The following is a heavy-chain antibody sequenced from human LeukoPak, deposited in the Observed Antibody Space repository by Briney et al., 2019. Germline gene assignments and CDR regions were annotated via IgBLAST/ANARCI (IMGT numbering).Heavy chain of an antibody. V-gene: IGHV1-2*02. D-gene: IGHD3-10*01. Sequence: ASVKVSCKASGYTFTGYYMHWVRQAPGQGLEWMGWINPNSGGTNYAQKFQGRVTMTRDTSISTAYMELSRLRSDDTAVYYCHYYGSGSYYSFDYWGQGTLVTVSS. CDR1: GYTFTGYY. CDR3: HYYGSGSYYSFDY. J-gene: IGHJ4*02. CDR2: INPNSGGT.